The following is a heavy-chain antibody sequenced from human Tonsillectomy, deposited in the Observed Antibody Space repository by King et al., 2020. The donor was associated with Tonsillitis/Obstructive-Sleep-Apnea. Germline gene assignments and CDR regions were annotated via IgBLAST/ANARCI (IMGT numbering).Heavy chain of an antibody. CDR1: GVTFSNYA. Sequence: VQLVESGGGLVQPGGSLRLSCSASGVTFSNYAMHWVRQAPGKGLEYVSAISSNGGSTYYADSVKGRFTISRDNSKNTLYLQMSSLRAEATAVYYCVSKTVVAATYFDYWGQGTLVTVSS. V-gene: IGHV3-64D*06. CDR3: VSKTVVAATYFDY. CDR2: ISSNGGST. J-gene: IGHJ4*02. D-gene: IGHD2-15*01.